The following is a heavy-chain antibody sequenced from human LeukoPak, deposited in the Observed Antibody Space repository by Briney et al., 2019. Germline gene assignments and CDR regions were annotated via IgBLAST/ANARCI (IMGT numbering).Heavy chain of an antibody. J-gene: IGHJ5*02. CDR3: ARLIGYCSVYSRPGWGS. CDR1: GGSITTTGYY. CDR2: IQNSVTN. Sequence: SETLSLTCSVSGGSITTTGYYWGWIRQSPGKGLEWIGNIQNSVTNFYNPSLRSRVTMYVDTSKNEVSLNLYSVTAADTAVYYCARLIGYCSVYSRPGWGSWGQGTLVTVSS. V-gene: IGHV4-39*01. D-gene: IGHD2-15*01.